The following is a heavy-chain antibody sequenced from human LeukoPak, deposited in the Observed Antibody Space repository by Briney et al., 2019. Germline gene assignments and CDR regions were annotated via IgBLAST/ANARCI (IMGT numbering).Heavy chain of an antibody. CDR1: GGSINSYY. CDR2: IYASGST. D-gene: IGHD3-10*01. CDR3: ASTYYYGSGSYPDYYYYYYMDV. Sequence: SEPLSLTCTASGGSINSYYWSWIRQPPGKGLEWIGYIYASGSTNYNPSLKSRVTISVDTSKNQFSLKLSSVTAADTAVYYCASTYYYGSGSYPDYYYYYYMDVWGKGTTVTVSS. J-gene: IGHJ6*03. V-gene: IGHV4-4*09.